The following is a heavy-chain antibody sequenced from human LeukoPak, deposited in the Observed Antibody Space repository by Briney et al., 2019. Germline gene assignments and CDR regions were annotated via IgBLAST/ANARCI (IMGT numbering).Heavy chain of an antibody. V-gene: IGHV1-18*01. D-gene: IGHD3-10*02. CDR2: ISAYNGNT. J-gene: IGHJ4*02. CDR1: GYTFTSYG. CDR3: ARGPKRAPYVGGQLDFDY. Sequence: GASVKVSCKASGYTFTSYGISWVRQAPGQGLEWMGWISAYNGNTNYAQKLQGRVTMTTDTSTSTAYMELRSLRSDDTAVYYCARGPKRAPYVGGQLDFDYWGQGTLVTVSS.